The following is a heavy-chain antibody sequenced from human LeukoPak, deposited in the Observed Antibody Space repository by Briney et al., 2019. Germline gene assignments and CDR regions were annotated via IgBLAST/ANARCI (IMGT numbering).Heavy chain of an antibody. J-gene: IGHJ4*02. V-gene: IGHV4-59*01. CDR2: IYYSGST. CDR1: GGSISSYY. CDR3: ARGNLDTAGSFDY. Sequence: SETLSLTCTVSGGSISSYYWSWIRQPPGKGLEWIGYIYYSGSTNYSPSLKSRVTISVDTSKNQFSLKLSSVTAADTAVYYCARGNLDTAGSFDYWGQGTLVTVSS. D-gene: IGHD5-18*01.